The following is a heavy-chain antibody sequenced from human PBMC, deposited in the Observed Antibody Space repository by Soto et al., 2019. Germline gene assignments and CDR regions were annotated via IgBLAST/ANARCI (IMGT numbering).Heavy chain of an antibody. CDR2: INPNSGDT. V-gene: IGHV1-2*02. J-gene: IGHJ6*02. Sequence: QVQLVQSGAEVKKPGASVKVSCKTSGYTFTDYYMHWVRQTPGQGLEWLGWINPNSGDTNSAQSFQGRVTMTRDTSVSTAYMELNSLRSDDTAVYYCAREPQLYYLYYHIDVWGQGTTVSVSS. D-gene: IGHD1-26*01. CDR1: GYTFTDYY. CDR3: AREPQLYYLYYHIDV.